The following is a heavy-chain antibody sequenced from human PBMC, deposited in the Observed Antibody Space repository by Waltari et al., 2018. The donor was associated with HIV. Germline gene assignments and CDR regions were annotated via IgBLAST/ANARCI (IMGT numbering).Heavy chain of an antibody. CDR3: AKDRAFFQVGYSII. CDR2: ISYDRSTK. J-gene: IGHJ4*02. V-gene: IGHV3-30*18. CDR1: GFTFNNHG. Sequence: VQLVESGGGVVQPGRSLRLSCAASGFTFNNHGIHWVRQAPGKGLEWVAVISYDRSTKDYADSVKGRFTISRDNSKKTVYLQMNSLRAEDTAVYYCAKDRAFFQVGYSIIWGQGTLVTVSS. D-gene: IGHD5-12*01.